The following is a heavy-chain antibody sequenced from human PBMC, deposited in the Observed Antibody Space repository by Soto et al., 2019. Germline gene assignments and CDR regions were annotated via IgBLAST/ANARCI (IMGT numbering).Heavy chain of an antibody. V-gene: IGHV1-3*01. CDR1: GYTFTSYA. CDR2: INAGNGNT. J-gene: IGHJ4*02. Sequence: ASVKVSCKASGYTFTSYAMHWVRQAPGQRLEWMGWINAGNGNTKYSQKLQGRVTMTTDTSTSTAYMELRSLRSDDTAVYYCALIRYARQYYFDYWGQGTLVTVSS. D-gene: IGHD3-16*01. CDR3: ALIRYARQYYFDY.